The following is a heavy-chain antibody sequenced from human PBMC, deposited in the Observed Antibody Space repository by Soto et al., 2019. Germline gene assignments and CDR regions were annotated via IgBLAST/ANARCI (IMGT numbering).Heavy chain of an antibody. CDR1: GGLISKYS. CDR2: VLPISCST. V-gene: IGHV1-69*06. Sequence: QVQLVQSGAEVRKPGSSVKVSCKTSGGLISKYSFNWVRQAPGQRLEWMGGVLPISCSTDYAQKFQGRLTITADRSTSTVYMELSRLRSDDTANYYCSTIRVRGGPLRFEDGGQGMLISVAS. D-gene: IGHD5-12*01. CDR3: STIRVRGGPLRFED. J-gene: IGHJ4*01.